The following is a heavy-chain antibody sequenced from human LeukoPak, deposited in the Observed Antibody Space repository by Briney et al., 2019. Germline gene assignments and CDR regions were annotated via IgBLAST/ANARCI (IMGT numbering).Heavy chain of an antibody. Sequence: GGSLRLSCAASGLTLGNYWMSWVRQAPGKGLEWVANINLDGGDKSYVGSVKGRFSISRDNAKNSLYLQMDSLGAEDTAVYYCARDYDYSLDYWGQGTLVTVSS. D-gene: IGHD4/OR15-4a*01. J-gene: IGHJ4*02. CDR2: INLDGGDK. CDR3: ARDYDYSLDY. CDR1: GLTLGNYW. V-gene: IGHV3-7*01.